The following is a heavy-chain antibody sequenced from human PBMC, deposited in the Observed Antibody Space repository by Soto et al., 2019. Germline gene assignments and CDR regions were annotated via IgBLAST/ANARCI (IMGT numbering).Heavy chain of an antibody. CDR3: TRDLVLVTSATGAFDV. CDR2: ISRSGSSA. D-gene: IGHD2-21*02. Sequence: EVQLVQSGGGLGQPGGSLRLSCVASGFNFSTHSMNLVRQAPGKGLQGVSYISRSGSSANYPDSVKGRFTISRDNGKNSLYIQINSLRDEDAAVYYCTRDLVLVTSATGAFDVWGQGSMVTVSS. V-gene: IGHV3-48*02. CDR1: GFNFSTHS. J-gene: IGHJ3*01.